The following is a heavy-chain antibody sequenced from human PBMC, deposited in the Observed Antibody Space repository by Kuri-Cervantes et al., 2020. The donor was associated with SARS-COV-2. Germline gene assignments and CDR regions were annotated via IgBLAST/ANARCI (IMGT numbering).Heavy chain of an antibody. CDR1: GFTFSDYE. CDR3: ARVYNWEYFYYLGV. CDR2: ISISGSTI. J-gene: IGHJ6*03. Sequence: GGSLRLSCAASGFTFSDYEMNWVRQAPGKGLEWVSYISISGSTIYYADSVKGRFTISRDNAKNSLYLQMNSLRAEDTAVYYCARVYNWEYFYYLGVWGIGTTVTVSS. V-gene: IGHV3-48*03. D-gene: IGHD1-20*01.